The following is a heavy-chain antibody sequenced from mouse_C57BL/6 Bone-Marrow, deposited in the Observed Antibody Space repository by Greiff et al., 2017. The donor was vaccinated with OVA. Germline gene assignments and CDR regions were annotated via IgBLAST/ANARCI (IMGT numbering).Heavy chain of an antibody. Sequence: QVQLQQPGAELVKPGASVKMSCKASGYTFTSYWITWVKQRPGQGLEWIGDIYPGSGSTNYNEKFKSKATLTVDTSSSTAYMQLSSLTSEDSAVYYCARKGYYGGVWFAYWGQGTLVTVSA. V-gene: IGHV1-55*01. J-gene: IGHJ3*01. CDR3: ARKGYYGGVWFAY. D-gene: IGHD1-1*01. CDR1: GYTFTSYW. CDR2: IYPGSGST.